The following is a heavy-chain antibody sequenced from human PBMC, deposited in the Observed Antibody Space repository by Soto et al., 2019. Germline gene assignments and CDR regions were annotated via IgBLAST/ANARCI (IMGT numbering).Heavy chain of an antibody. Sequence: PGGSLRVSCAASGFTFSGYGMSWVRQAPGKGLEWVSAISGSGGSTYYADSVKGRFTISRDNSKNTLYLQMNSLRAEDTAVYYCAKVVRLDYFDYWGQGTLVTVSS. V-gene: IGHV3-23*01. D-gene: IGHD6-6*01. CDR2: ISGSGGST. CDR3: AKVVRLDYFDY. J-gene: IGHJ4*02. CDR1: GFTFSGYG.